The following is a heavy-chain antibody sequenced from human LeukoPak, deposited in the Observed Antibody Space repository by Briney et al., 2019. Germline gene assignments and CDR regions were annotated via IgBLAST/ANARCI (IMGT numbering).Heavy chain of an antibody. D-gene: IGHD4-23*01. J-gene: IGHJ4*02. CDR3: AKDSPLYGGNPWAYFDY. V-gene: IGHV3-15*01. CDR1: GFTFSNAW. CDR2: IKSKTDGGTT. Sequence: GGSLRLSCAASGFTFSNAWMSWVRQAPGKGLEWVGRIKSKTDGGTTDYAAPVKGRFTISRDDSKNTLYLQMNSLRPEDTAVYYCAKDSPLYGGNPWAYFDYWGQGTLVSVSS.